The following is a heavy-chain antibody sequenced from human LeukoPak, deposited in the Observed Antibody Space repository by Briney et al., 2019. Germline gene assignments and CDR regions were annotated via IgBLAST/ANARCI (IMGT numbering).Heavy chain of an antibody. J-gene: IGHJ4*02. Sequence: SETLSLTCTVSGGSISNYYWTWIRQPPGKGLEWIGYIYYSGSTNYNPSLKSRVTISVDTSKNQFSLKLSSVTAADTAMYYCARASDRLQLPDYWGQGTLVTVSS. CDR1: GGSISNYY. V-gene: IGHV4-59*01. CDR2: IYYSGST. CDR3: ARASDRLQLPDY. D-gene: IGHD5-18*01.